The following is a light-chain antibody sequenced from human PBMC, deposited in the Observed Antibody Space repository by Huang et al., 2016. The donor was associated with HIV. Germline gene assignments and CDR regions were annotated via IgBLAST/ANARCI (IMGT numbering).Light chain of an antibody. J-gene: IGKJ1*01. CDR3: QQYYSYRT. CDR1: QDINNF. CDR2: AAS. Sequence: AIRMTQSPSPLSASTGDRVNITCRASQDINNFLAWYQQKPGKAPNLLIYAASILETGVPSMFSCSGSGTEFNRSISCLQSEDFATYYCQQYYSYRTFGQGTQVEIK. V-gene: IGKV1-8*01.